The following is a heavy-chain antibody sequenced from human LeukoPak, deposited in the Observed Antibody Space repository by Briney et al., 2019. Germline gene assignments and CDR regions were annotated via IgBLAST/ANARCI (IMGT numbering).Heavy chain of an antibody. CDR3: ASQREARGSFYEFDY. D-gene: IGHD1-26*01. CDR1: GFMFSTYW. Sequence: GGSLRLSCAASGFMFSTYWMSWVRQAPGKGLEWVANIKQGGSEKYYVDSVKGRFTIPRDNSKDTLSLQMNSLRVEDTAVYYCASQREARGSFYEFDYWGQGTLVTVSS. V-gene: IGHV3-7*03. J-gene: IGHJ4*02. CDR2: IKQGGSEK.